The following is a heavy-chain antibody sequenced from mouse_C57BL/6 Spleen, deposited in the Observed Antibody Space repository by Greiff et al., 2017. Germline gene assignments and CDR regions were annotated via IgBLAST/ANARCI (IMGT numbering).Heavy chain of an antibody. CDR3: TREGSYRSHYFDY. J-gene: IGHJ2*01. CDR1: GYTFTDYE. Sequence: VQLQQSGAELVRPGASVTLSCKASGYTFTDYEMHWVKQTPVHGLEWIGAIDPETGGTAYNQKFKGKAILTADKSSSTAYMELRSLTSEDSAVYYCTREGSYRSHYFDYWGQGTTLTVSS. D-gene: IGHD1-1*02. CDR2: IDPETGGT. V-gene: IGHV1-15*01.